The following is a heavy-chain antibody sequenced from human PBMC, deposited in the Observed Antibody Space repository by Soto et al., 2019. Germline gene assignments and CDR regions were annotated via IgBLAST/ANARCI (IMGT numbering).Heavy chain of an antibody. J-gene: IGHJ4*02. V-gene: IGHV3-30*18. CDR2: ISYDGSNK. CDR1: GFTFSSYG. D-gene: IGHD6-19*01. Sequence: GGSLRLSCAASGFTFSSYGMHWVRQAPGKGLEWVAVISYDGSNKYYADSVKGRFTISRDNSKNTLYLQMNSLRAEDTAVYYCAKDRRYSTMYSSGWYTVDYWGQGTLVTVSS. CDR3: AKDRRYSTMYSSGWYTVDY.